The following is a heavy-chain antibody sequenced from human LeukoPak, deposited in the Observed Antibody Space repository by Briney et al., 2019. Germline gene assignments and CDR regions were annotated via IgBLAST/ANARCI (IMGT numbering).Heavy chain of an antibody. J-gene: IGHJ4*02. CDR3: AKLYASGTYYNDYFDY. Sequence: GGSLRLSCAASGFTFSTYGMHWVRQAPGKGLEWVSFIRYVGINKYYADSVKGRFTISRDNSKNTLYLQMNSLRAEDTAIYYCAKLYASGTYYNDYFDYWGQGTLVTVSS. CDR1: GFTFSTYG. V-gene: IGHV3-30*02. CDR2: IRYVGINK. D-gene: IGHD3-10*01.